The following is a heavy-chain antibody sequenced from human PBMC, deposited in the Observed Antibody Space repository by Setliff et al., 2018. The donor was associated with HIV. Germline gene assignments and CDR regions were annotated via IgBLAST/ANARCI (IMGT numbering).Heavy chain of an antibody. V-gene: IGHV1-46*01. Sequence: GASVKVSCKASGYTFTNYNIHWVRQAPGQGLEWVGMVNPSGGSTWYAQKFQGRVTMTRDTSTSTVYMELSSLRSEDTAVYYCARDPAPSSSASYFQHWGQGTPVTVSS. J-gene: IGHJ1*01. CDR2: VNPSGGST. CDR1: GYTFTNYN. D-gene: IGHD6-6*01. CDR3: ARDPAPSSSASYFQH.